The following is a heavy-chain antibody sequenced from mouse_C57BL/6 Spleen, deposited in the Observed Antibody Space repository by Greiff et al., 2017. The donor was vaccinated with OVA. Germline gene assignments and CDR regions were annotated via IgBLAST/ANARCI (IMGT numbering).Heavy chain of an antibody. D-gene: IGHD1-1*01. CDR3: ARLITTVVATTYYAMDY. J-gene: IGHJ4*01. V-gene: IGHV1-7*01. CDR2: INPSSGYT. CDR1: GYTFTSYW. Sequence: QVQLQQSGAELAKPGASVKLSCKASGYTFTSYWMHWVKQRPGQGLEWIGYINPSSGYTKYNQKFKDKATLTADKSSSTAYMQLSSLTYEDSAVYYCARLITTVVATTYYAMDYWGQGTSVTVSS.